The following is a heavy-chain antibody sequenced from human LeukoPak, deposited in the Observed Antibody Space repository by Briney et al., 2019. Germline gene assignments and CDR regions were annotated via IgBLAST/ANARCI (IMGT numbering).Heavy chain of an antibody. CDR3: AKDGYCSSTSCQPVDY. Sequence: GGSLRLSCAASGFTFSSYGMHWVRQAPGKGLEWVAFIRYDGSNKYYADSVKGRFTISRDNSKNTLYMQMNSLRAEDTAVYYCAKDGYCSSTSCQPVDYWGQGTLVTVSS. CDR2: IRYDGSNK. J-gene: IGHJ4*02. D-gene: IGHD2-2*03. CDR1: GFTFSSYG. V-gene: IGHV3-30*02.